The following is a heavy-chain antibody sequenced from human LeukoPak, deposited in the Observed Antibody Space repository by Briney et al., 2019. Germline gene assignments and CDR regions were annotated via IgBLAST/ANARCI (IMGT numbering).Heavy chain of an antibody. V-gene: IGHV1-69*13. CDR2: FIPMFGAP. CDR1: GRTLSTYA. Sequence: SVKVSCKASGRTLSTYAVNWVRQAPGQGLEWIGGFIPMFGAPNYAQKFQGRVTISSGESTNTAYMELRGLTSEDTAMYYCARDLNVVLPSATSGPVFWGQGTLVTVSS. CDR3: ARDLNVVLPSATSGPVF. D-gene: IGHD2/OR15-2a*01. J-gene: IGHJ4*02.